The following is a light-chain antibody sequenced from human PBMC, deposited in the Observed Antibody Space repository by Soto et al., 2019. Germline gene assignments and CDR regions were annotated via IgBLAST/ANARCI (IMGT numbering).Light chain of an antibody. CDR1: QSISGW. CDR2: DVS. CDR3: QHYNSYSET. V-gene: IGKV1-5*01. J-gene: IGKJ1*01. Sequence: EIQMTQSPSTLSASVGDRVTITCRASQSISGWLAWYQQKPGKAPKLLIYDVSSLESGVPSRFSGSGSGTEFTLAISSLQPDDFATYYCQHYNSYSETFGQGTKVDIK.